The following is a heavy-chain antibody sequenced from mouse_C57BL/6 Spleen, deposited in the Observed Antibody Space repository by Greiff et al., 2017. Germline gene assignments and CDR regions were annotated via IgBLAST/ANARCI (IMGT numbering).Heavy chain of an antibody. CDR3: ARSNYEGYFDY. Sequence: EVKLMESGPGLVKPSQSLSLTCSVTGYSITSGYYWNWIRQFPGNKLEWMGYISYDGSNNYNPSLKNRISITRDTSKNQFFLKLNSVTTEDTATYYCARSNYEGYFDYWGQGTTLTVSS. CDR1: GYSITSGYY. J-gene: IGHJ2*01. D-gene: IGHD2-5*01. V-gene: IGHV3-6*01. CDR2: ISYDGSN.